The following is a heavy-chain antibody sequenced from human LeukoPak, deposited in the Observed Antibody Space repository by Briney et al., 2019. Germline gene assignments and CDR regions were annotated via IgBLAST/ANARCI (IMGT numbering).Heavy chain of an antibody. D-gene: IGHD3-3*01. Sequence: SETLSLTCAVYGGSFSGYYWSWIRQPPGKGLEWIGEINHSGSTNYNPSLKSRVTISVDTSKNQFSLKLSSVTAADTAVYYCARRRRITIFGVVIKNDAFDIWGQGTMVTVSS. CDR2: INHSGST. J-gene: IGHJ3*02. CDR1: GGSFSGYY. V-gene: IGHV4-34*01. CDR3: ARRRRITIFGVVIKNDAFDI.